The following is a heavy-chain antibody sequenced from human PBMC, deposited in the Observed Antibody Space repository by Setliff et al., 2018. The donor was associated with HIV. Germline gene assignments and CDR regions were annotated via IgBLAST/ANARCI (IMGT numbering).Heavy chain of an antibody. CDR2: ISGSGGST. Sequence: HPGGSLRLSCAASGFTFRSYAMSWVRQAPGKGLEWVSAISGSGGSTYYADSVKGRFTISRDNSKNTLYLQMNSLRAEDTAVYYCAKDPRPAVATIRDYWGQGTLVTVSS. J-gene: IGHJ4*02. CDR1: GFTFRSYA. V-gene: IGHV3-23*01. D-gene: IGHD5-12*01. CDR3: AKDPRPAVATIRDY.